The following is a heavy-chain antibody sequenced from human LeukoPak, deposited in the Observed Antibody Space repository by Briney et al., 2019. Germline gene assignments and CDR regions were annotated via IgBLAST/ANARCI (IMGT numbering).Heavy chain of an antibody. D-gene: IGHD3-10*01. V-gene: IGHV4-34*01. CDR3: ARGPHGSGSSRPFDY. J-gene: IGHJ4*02. CDR2: INHSGST. CDR1: GGSFSGYY. Sequence: PSETLSLTCAVCGGSFSGYYWSWIRQPPGKGLEWIREINHSGSTNYNPSLKSRVTISVDTSKNQFSLKLSSVTAADTAVYYCARGPHGSGSSRPFDYWGQGTLVTVSS.